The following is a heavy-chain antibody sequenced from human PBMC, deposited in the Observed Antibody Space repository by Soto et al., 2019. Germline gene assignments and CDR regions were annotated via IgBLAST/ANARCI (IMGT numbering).Heavy chain of an antibody. CDR2: IWYDGSNK. CDR3: ARGSSSWYARDY. CDR1: GFTFSSYG. J-gene: IGHJ4*02. Sequence: QVQLVESGGGVVQPGRSLRLSCAASGFTFSSYGMHWVRQAPGKGLEWVAVIWYDGSNKYYADSVKGRFTISRDNSKNTLYLQMNSLRAEDTAGYYCARGSSSWYARDYWGQGTLVTVSS. V-gene: IGHV3-33*01. D-gene: IGHD6-13*01.